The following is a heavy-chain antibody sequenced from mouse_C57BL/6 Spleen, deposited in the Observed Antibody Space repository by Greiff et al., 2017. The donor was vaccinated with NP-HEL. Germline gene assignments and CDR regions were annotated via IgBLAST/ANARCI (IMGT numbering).Heavy chain of an antibody. CDR2: IYWDDDK. J-gene: IGHJ1*03. CDR1: GFSLSTSGMG. D-gene: IGHD1-1*01. CDR3: ARSLGYYYGSSWYFDV. Sequence: QVTLKESGPGILQSSQTLSLTCSFSGFSLSTSGMGVSWIRQPSGKGLEWLAHIYWDDDKRYNPSLKSRLTISKDTSRNQVFLKITSVDTADTATYYCARSLGYYYGSSWYFDVWGTGTTVTVSS. V-gene: IGHV8-12*01.